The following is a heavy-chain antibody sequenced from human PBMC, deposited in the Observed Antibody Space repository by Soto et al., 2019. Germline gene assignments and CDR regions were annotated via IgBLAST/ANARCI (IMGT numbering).Heavy chain of an antibody. CDR2: ISGSDGST. V-gene: IGHV3-23*01. Sequence: GGSMRLSCGASWLTFCSHAMNRVRQAPGKGLEWVSVISGSDGSTYYADSVKGRFTISRDNSKNTLNLQMNSLRAEDTAVYYCARRSSSWYFDYWGQGTLVNVSS. CDR3: ARRSSSWYFDY. CDR1: WLTFCSHA. D-gene: IGHD6-13*01. J-gene: IGHJ4*02.